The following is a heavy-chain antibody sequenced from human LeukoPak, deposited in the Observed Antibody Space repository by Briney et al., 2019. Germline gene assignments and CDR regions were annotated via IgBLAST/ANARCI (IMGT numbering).Heavy chain of an antibody. CDR3: ARPRGGSSWSRPFDP. CDR1: GGSISSSSYY. J-gene: IGHJ5*02. D-gene: IGHD6-13*01. Sequence: NPSETLSLTCTVSGGSISSSSYYWGWIRQPPGKGLEWIGSIYYSGSTYYNPSLKSRVTISVDTSKNQFSLKLSSVTAADTAVYYCARPRGGSSWSRPFDPWGQGTLVTVSS. CDR2: IYYSGST. V-gene: IGHV4-39*01.